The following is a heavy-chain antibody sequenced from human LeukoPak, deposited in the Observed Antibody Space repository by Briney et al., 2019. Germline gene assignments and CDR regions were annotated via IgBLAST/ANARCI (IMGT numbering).Heavy chain of an antibody. V-gene: IGHV1-18*01. J-gene: IGHJ3*02. D-gene: IGHD2-8*01. Sequence: ASVKVSCKASGYTFTSYGISWVRQAPGQGLEWMGWISAYNGNTNYAQKLQGRVTMTTDTSTSTAYMELRSLRSDDTAVYYCARVDCTNGVCYLMTFDIWGQGTMVTVSS. CDR3: ARVDCTNGVCYLMTFDI. CDR1: GYTFTSYG. CDR2: ISAYNGNT.